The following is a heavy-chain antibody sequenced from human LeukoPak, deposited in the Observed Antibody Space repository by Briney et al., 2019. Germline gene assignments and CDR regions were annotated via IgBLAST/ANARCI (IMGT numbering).Heavy chain of an antibody. V-gene: IGHV3-30*02. CDR3: AKVASKVGARENDY. J-gene: IGHJ4*02. D-gene: IGHD1-26*01. Sequence: GGSLRLSCAASGFGFTSHGMNWVRQTPGKGLEWVAFIRSDGSNKYYADSVKGRFTISRDNSKNTLYLQMNSLRAEDTAVYYCAKVASKVGARENDYWGQGTLVTVSS. CDR2: IRSDGSNK. CDR1: GFGFTSHG.